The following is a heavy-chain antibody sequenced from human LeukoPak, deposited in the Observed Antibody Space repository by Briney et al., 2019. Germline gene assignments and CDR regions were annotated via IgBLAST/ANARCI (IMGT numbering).Heavy chain of an antibody. CDR2: ISSSSYI. V-gene: IGHV3-21*04. Sequence: GGSLRLSCAASEFTFSSYSMNWVRQAPGKGLEWVSSISSSSYIYYADSVKGRFTISGDNAKNSLYLQMNSLRAEDTAVYYCAKDLLHDPYYFEFWGQGTLVTVSS. CDR1: EFTFSSYS. J-gene: IGHJ4*02. D-gene: IGHD2-15*01. CDR3: AKDLLHDPYYFEF.